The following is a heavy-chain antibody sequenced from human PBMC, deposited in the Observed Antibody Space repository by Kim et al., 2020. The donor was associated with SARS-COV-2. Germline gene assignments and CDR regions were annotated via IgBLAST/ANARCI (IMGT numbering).Heavy chain of an antibody. Sequence: SPAVQGQVTISADKSISTAYLQWSSLKASDTAMYYCARSRGEAAAGDFDYWGQGTLVTVSS. CDR3: ARSRGEAAAGDFDY. J-gene: IGHJ4*02. D-gene: IGHD6-13*01. V-gene: IGHV5-51*01.